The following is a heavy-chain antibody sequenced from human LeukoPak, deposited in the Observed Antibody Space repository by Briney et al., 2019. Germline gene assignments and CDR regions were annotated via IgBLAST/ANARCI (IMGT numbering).Heavy chain of an antibody. D-gene: IGHD2-15*01. CDR3: AKVSGSGGTKYQPFDY. CDR1: GFTFSSYA. Sequence: PGGSLRLSCAASGFTFSSYAMSWVRQAPGKGLEWVSAISGSGGSTYYADSVKGRFTISRDNSKNTLYLQMISLRAEDTAVYYCAKVSGSGGTKYQPFDYWGQGTLVTVSS. J-gene: IGHJ4*02. CDR2: ISGSGGST. V-gene: IGHV3-23*01.